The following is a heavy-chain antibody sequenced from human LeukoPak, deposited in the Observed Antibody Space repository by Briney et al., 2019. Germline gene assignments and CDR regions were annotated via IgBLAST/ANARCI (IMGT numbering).Heavy chain of an antibody. V-gene: IGHV3-30*04. CDR2: ISYDGSNK. D-gene: IGHD1-1*01. Sequence: GGSLRLSCAASGFTFSSYAMHWVRQAPGKGLEWVAVISYDGSNKYYADSVKGRFTISRDNSKNTLYLQMNSLRAEDTAVYYCAREGKLERRLGWFDPWGQGTQVTVSS. CDR3: AREGKLERRLGWFDP. CDR1: GFTFSSYA. J-gene: IGHJ5*02.